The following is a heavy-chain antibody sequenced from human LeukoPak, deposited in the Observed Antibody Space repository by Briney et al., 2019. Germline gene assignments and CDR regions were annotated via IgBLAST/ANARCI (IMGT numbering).Heavy chain of an antibody. J-gene: IGHJ6*03. D-gene: IGHD1-26*01. V-gene: IGHV3-21*01. Sequence: GGSLRLSCAASGFTFNTYNMNWVRQAPGKGLEWVSSISSSSSYMYYADSVRGRFTISRDNPKSSLYLQRNGLSAETTAVYYCERDPYSGSYGEYYYYYMDVWGKGTTVTISS. CDR1: GFTFNTYN. CDR2: ISSSSSYM. CDR3: ERDPYSGSYGEYYYYYMDV.